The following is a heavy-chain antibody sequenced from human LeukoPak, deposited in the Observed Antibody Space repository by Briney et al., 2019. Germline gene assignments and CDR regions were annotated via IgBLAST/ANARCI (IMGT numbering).Heavy chain of an antibody. CDR1: GFTFSSYS. V-gene: IGHV3-21*01. Sequence: GGSLRLSCAASGFTFSSYSMNWVRQAPGKGLEWVSSISSSSSYIYYADSVKGRFAISRDNAKNSLYLQMNSLRAEGTAVYYCARDGPLLWFGELSPQDYWGQGTLVTVAS. CDR3: ARDGPLLWFGELSPQDY. J-gene: IGHJ4*02. D-gene: IGHD3-10*01. CDR2: ISSSSSYI.